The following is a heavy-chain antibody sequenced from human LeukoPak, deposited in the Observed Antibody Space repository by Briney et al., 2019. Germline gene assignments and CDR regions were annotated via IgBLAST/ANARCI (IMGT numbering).Heavy chain of an antibody. J-gene: IGHJ4*02. CDR3: ASARAGITIFGVVTLFDY. V-gene: IGHV7-4-1*02. CDR2: INTNTGNP. Sequence: ASVKVSCKASGDTFTSYAMNWGRQAPGQGLEWMGGINTNTGNPTYAQGFTGRVVFSLDTSVSTAYLQISSLKAEDTAVYYCASARAGITIFGVVTLFDYWGQGNLVTVSS. CDR1: GDTFTSYA. D-gene: IGHD3-3*01.